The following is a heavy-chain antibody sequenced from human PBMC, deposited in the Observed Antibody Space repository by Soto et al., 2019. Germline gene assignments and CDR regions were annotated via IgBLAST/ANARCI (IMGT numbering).Heavy chain of an antibody. Sequence: GGSLRLSCAASGFTFSSYSMNWVRQAPGKGLEWVSSISSSSSYIYYADSVKGRFTTSRDNAKNSLYLQMNSLRAEDTAVYYCARDHPALIPYWGQGTLVTSPQ. CDR2: ISSSSSYI. D-gene: IGHD3-16*01. V-gene: IGHV3-21*01. J-gene: IGHJ4*02. CDR1: GFTFSSYS. CDR3: ARDHPALIPY.